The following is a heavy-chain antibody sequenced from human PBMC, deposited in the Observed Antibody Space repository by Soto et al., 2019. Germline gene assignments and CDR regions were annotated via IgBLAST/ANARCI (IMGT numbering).Heavy chain of an antibody. CDR3: ATQNQLGGNYYYYGMDV. Sequence: GGSLRLSCAASGFTVSSNYMSWVRQAPGKGLEWVSVIYSGGSTYYADSVKGRFTISRDNSKNTLYLQMNSLRAEDTAVYYCATQNQLGGNYYYYGMDVWGQGTTVTVSS. CDR1: GFTVSSNY. D-gene: IGHD2-15*01. CDR2: IYSGGST. V-gene: IGHV3-66*01. J-gene: IGHJ6*02.